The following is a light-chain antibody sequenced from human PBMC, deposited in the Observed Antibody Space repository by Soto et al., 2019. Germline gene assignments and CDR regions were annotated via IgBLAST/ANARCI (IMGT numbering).Light chain of an antibody. CDR2: ENN. CDR3: GTWDSSLSAV. Sequence: QSVLTQPPSVSAAPGQKVTISCSGSSSNIGNNYVSWYQQLPGTAPKLLIYENNKRPSGIPDRFSGSKSGTSATLGITVLQTGDEADYYCGTWDSSLSAVFGGGTQLTVL. CDR1: SSNIGNNY. J-gene: IGLJ3*02. V-gene: IGLV1-51*02.